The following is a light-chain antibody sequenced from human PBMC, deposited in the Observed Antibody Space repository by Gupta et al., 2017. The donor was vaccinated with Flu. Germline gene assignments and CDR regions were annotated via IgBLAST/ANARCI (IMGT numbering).Light chain of an antibody. V-gene: IGKV1-33*01. CDR3: LHGNSFPHT. CDR1: QEINTY. CDR2: DAS. Sequence: DIKMTQSPSSLSASVGDRVTITCQASQEINTYLNWYQQKPGKAPKLLIYDASNVETGVPSRFSGSGSRTDFTLTISSLQPEDLAKYYCLHGNSFPHTFGHGTNVDIK. J-gene: IGKJ3*01.